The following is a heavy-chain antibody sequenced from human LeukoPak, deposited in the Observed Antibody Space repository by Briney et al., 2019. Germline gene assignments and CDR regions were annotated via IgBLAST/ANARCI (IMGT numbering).Heavy chain of an antibody. V-gene: IGHV3-7*01. Sequence: GGSLRLSCAASGFTFSSYWMSWVRQAPGKGLEWVANIKQDGSEKYYVDSVKGRFTISRDNAKNSLYLQMNSLRAGDMAMYYCARANIAVAGTVPLNYWGQGTLVTVSS. CDR2: IKQDGSEK. CDR3: ARANIAVAGTVPLNY. J-gene: IGHJ4*02. CDR1: GFTFSSYW. D-gene: IGHD6-19*01.